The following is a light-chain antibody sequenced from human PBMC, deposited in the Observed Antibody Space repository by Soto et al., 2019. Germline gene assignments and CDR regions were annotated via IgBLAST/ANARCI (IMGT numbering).Light chain of an antibody. V-gene: IGKV3-15*01. CDR2: GAS. J-gene: IGKJ4*01. CDR3: QQYYDYPLLI. Sequence: EIVMTQSPATLSVSPGERATLSCRASRNINRKLAWYQKKPGQAPRLLISGASTRATGIPARFSGSGSGTEFTLSISSLQSEDFAVYYCQQYYDYPLLIFGGGTKVEIK. CDR1: RNINRK.